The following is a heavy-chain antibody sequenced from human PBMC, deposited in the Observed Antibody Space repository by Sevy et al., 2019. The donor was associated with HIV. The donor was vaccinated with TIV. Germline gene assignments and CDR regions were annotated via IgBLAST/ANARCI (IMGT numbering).Heavy chain of an antibody. V-gene: IGHV4-34*01. D-gene: IGHD2-2*01. J-gene: IGHJ3*02. Sequence: SETLSLTCAVYGGSFSGYYWSWVRQPPGKGLEWIGEIKHSGSTNYNPSLKSRVTISVDTSKNQFSLKLSSVTAADTAVYYCARHCGSTSCSHAFDIWGQGTMVTVSS. CDR3: ARHCGSTSCSHAFDI. CDR1: GGSFSGYY. CDR2: IKHSGST.